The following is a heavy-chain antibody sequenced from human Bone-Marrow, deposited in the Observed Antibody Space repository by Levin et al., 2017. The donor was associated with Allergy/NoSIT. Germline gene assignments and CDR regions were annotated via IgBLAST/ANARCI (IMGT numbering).Heavy chain of an antibody. CDR3: ARVRRGIVASTGFDY. CDR2: IVPAYGTP. V-gene: IGHV1-69*06. Sequence: ASVKVSCKTFGGTFNSHAFAWVRQAPGQGLEWLGGIVPAYGTPNHAQKFQDRITFTADKSTSTVYMELSSLTSADTAIYYCARVRRGIVASTGFDYWGQGTLMTVSS. D-gene: IGHD1-26*01. CDR1: GGTFNSHA. J-gene: IGHJ4*02.